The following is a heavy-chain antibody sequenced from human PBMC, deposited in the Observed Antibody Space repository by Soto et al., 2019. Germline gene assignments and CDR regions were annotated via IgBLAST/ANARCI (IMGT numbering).Heavy chain of an antibody. J-gene: IGHJ5*02. CDR1: GDSIISSDFY. D-gene: IGHD2-15*01. V-gene: IGHV4-39*02. CDR2: IFYLGSS. Sequence: SETLSLTCTVSGDSIISSDFYWGWVRQPPGKGLEWIGSIFYLGSSYYNPSLKSRVTMSVDTSKNQFSLRLRSVTAADTALYFCERDALALRKNNWFDPWGQGIMVTVSS. CDR3: ERDALALRKNNWFDP.